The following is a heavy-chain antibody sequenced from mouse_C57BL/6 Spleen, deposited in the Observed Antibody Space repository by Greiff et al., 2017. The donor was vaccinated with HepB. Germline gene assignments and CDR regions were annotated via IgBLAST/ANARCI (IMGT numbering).Heavy chain of an antibody. D-gene: IGHD2-1*01. J-gene: IGHJ3*01. CDR1: GYTFTDYY. V-gene: IGHV1-19*01. Sequence: VQLKQSGPVLVKPGASVKMSCKASGYTFTDYYMNWVKQSHGKSLEWIGVINPYNGGTSYNQKFKGKATLTVDKSSSTAYMELNSLTSEDSAVYYCATEGYGNFAYWGQGTLVTVSA. CDR3: ATEGYGNFAY. CDR2: INPYNGGT.